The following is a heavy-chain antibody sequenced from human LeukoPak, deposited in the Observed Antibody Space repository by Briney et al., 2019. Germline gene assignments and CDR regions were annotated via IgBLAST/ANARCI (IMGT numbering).Heavy chain of an antibody. CDR1: GYTFTGYY. J-gene: IGHJ4*02. CDR3: ARGWGLMDTAMAPHFDY. D-gene: IGHD5-18*01. CDR2: INPNSGGT. V-gene: IGHV1-2*02. Sequence: GASVKVSCKASGYTFTGYYMHWVRQAPGQGLEWMGWINPNSGGTNYAQKFQGRVTMTRDTSISTAYMELSRLRSDDTAVYYCARGWGLMDTAMAPHFDYWGQGTLVTVSS.